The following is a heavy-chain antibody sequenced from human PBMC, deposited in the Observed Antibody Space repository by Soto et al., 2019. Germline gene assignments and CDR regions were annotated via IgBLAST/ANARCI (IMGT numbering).Heavy chain of an antibody. CDR2: INAGNGNT. J-gene: IGHJ6*02. D-gene: IGHD5-12*01. Sequence: ASVKVSCKASGYTFTSYAMHWVRQAPGQRPEWMGWINAGNGNTKYSQKFQGRVTITRDTSTSTAYMELSSLRSDDTAVYYCAREGVAPYYCYGMDIWGQGTPVTVSS. V-gene: IGHV1-3*01. CDR3: AREGVAPYYCYGMDI. CDR1: GYTFTSYA.